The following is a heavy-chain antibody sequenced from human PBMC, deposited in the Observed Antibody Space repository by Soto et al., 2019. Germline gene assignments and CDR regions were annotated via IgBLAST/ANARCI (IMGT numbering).Heavy chain of an antibody. Sequence: GSLRLSCAASGFTFSSYSMNWVRQAPGKGLEWVSSISSSSSYIYYADSVKGRFTISRDNAKNSLYLQMNSLRAEDTAVYYCARVFRPVLRFLEWPRSDYYYYYGMDVWGQGTTVTVYS. CDR2: ISSSSSYI. J-gene: IGHJ6*02. CDR3: ARVFRPVLRFLEWPRSDYYYYYGMDV. CDR1: GFTFSSYS. V-gene: IGHV3-21*01. D-gene: IGHD3-3*01.